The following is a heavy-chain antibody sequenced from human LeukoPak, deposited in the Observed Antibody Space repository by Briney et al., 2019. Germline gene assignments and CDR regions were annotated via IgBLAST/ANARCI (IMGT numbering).Heavy chain of an antibody. CDR2: IYWGDDE. V-gene: IGHV2-5*02. Sequence: SGPTLVNPTQTLTLTCTFSGFSLTTSGVGVGWIRQPPGKALEWLALIYWGDDEHYSPSLKSRLTITKDTSKNQVVLTMTNMDPVDTATYYCAHSLLWFGEFTTYYFDYWGQGTLVTVSS. J-gene: IGHJ4*02. CDR3: AHSLLWFGEFTTYYFDY. D-gene: IGHD3-10*01. CDR1: GFSLTTSGVG.